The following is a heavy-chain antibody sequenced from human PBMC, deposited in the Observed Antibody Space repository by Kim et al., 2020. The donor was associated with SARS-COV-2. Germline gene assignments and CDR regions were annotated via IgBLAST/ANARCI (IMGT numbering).Heavy chain of an antibody. J-gene: IGHJ6*01. CDR3: ARVGESAAAAGPYYYYG. CDR2: ISYDGSNK. V-gene: IGHV3-33*05. CDR1: GFTFSSYG. Sequence: GGSLRLSCAASGFTFSSYGMHWVRQAPGKGLEWVAVISYDGSNKYYADSVKGRFTISRDNSKNTLYLQMNSLRAEDTAVYYCARVGESAAAAGPYYYYG. D-gene: IGHD6-13*01.